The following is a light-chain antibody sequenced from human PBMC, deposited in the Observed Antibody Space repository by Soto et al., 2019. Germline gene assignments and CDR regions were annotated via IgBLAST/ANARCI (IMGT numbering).Light chain of an antibody. J-gene: IGLJ2*01. CDR3: CSYAVSITAVV. Sequence: QSALTQPASVSGSPGQSITISCTGTSSDVGSYNLVPWYQQHPGKAPKLLIYEGSKRPSGVSNRFFGSKSGNTASLTISGLQAEDEADYYCCSYAVSITAVVFGGGTPVTVL. CDR1: SSDVGSYNL. CDR2: EGS. V-gene: IGLV2-23*01.